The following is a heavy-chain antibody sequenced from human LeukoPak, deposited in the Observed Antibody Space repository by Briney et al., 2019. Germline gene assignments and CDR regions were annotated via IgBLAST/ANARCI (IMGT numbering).Heavy chain of an antibody. J-gene: IGHJ4*02. CDR2: IKSKSDGGII. D-gene: IGHD2-15*01. CDR1: VFTFSDAW. Sequence: GGSLRLSCVGSVFTFSDAWMSWVRQAPGKGLEWVGRIKSKSDGGIIDYAAPVKGRFTISRDDSRNTLYLQMNSLKTEDTAVYYCTTRRQDGWWGQGTLVTVS. V-gene: IGHV3-15*01. CDR3: TTRRQDGW.